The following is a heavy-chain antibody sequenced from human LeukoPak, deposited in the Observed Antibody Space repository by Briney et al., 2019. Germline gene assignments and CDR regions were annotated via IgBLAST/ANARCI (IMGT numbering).Heavy chain of an antibody. Sequence: ASVRVSCKASGYTFTSYYMHWVRQAPGQGLEWMGIINPSGGSTNYAQKFQGRVTITREMSTSTVYMELSSLRSEDTAVYYCARQFGGSSRGWFAPWGQGPLVTVSS. V-gene: IGHV1-46*01. CDR1: GYTFTSYY. D-gene: IGHD1-26*01. CDR3: ARQFGGSSRGWFAP. J-gene: IGHJ5*02. CDR2: INPSGGST.